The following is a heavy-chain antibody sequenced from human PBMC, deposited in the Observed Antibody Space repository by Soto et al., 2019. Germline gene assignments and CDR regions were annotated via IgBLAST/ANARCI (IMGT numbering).Heavy chain of an antibody. CDR2: IYDSGST. Sequence: LSLTCTVSGDSINNYYWTWIRQPPGKGLEWIGYIYDSGSTSYDPSLKSRLTISVDTSKNQFSLKLKSVTAADTAVYYCARGTKYYYQGMDVWGQGTTVTVSS. CDR1: GDSINNYY. CDR3: ARGTKYYYQGMDV. J-gene: IGHJ6*02. V-gene: IGHV4-59*01.